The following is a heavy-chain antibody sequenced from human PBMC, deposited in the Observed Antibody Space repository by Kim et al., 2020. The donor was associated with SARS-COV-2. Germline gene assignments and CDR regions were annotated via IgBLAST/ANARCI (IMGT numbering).Heavy chain of an antibody. CDR2: IYYSGST. CDR1: GGSISSSSYY. CDR3: ARLWSGSSWYYEGAFYFDY. D-gene: IGHD6-13*01. Sequence: SETLSLTCTVSGGSISSSSYYWGWIRQPPGKGLEWIGSIYYSGSTYYNPSLKSRVTISVDTSKNQFSLKLSSVTAADTAVYYCARLWSGSSWYYEGAFYFDYWGQGTLVTVSS. J-gene: IGHJ4*02. V-gene: IGHV4-39*01.